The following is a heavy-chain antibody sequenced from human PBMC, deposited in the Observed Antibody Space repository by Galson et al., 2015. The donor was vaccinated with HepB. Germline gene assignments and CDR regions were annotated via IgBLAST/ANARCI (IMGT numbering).Heavy chain of an antibody. J-gene: IGHJ4*02. CDR2: ISYDGSNK. CDR1: GFTFSSYA. D-gene: IGHD2-2*01. Sequence: SLRLSCAASGFTFSSYAMHWVRQAPGKGLEWVAVISYDGSNKYYADSVKGRFTISRDNSNNRLYLQINSLRAEDTAVYYCARSHSLGYCSSTRCYAGTFDYWGQGTLVTVSS. V-gene: IGHV3-30*04. CDR3: ARSHSLGYCSSTRCYAGTFDY.